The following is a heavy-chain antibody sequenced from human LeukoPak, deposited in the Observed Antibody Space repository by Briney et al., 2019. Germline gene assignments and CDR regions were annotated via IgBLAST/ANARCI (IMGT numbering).Heavy chain of an antibody. CDR2: IDPSDSYT. CDR3: ATEYCSGGSCYSMEY. V-gene: IGHV5-10-1*01. D-gene: IGHD2-15*01. Sequence: GESLRISCKGSGYIFTSYWISWLRQMAGKGLEWMGRIDPSDSYTNYSPSFQGHVTISADKSISTAYLQWSSLKASDTAMYYCATEYCSGGSCYSMEYWGQGTLVTVSS. J-gene: IGHJ4*02. CDR1: GYIFTSYW.